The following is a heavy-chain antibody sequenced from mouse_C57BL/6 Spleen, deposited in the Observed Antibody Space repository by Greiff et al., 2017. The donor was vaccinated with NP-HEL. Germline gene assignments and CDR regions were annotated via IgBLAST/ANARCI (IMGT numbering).Heavy chain of an antibody. CDR3: TIYYDYDDYYAMDY. J-gene: IGHJ4*01. Sequence: QVQLQQSGAELVRPGASVTLSCKASGYTFTDYEMHWVKQTPVHGLEWIGAIDPETGGTAYNQKFKGKAILTADKSSSTAYMELRSLTSEDSAVYYCTIYYDYDDYYAMDYWGQGTSVTVSS. CDR2: IDPETGGT. V-gene: IGHV1-15*01. D-gene: IGHD2-4*01. CDR1: GYTFTDYE.